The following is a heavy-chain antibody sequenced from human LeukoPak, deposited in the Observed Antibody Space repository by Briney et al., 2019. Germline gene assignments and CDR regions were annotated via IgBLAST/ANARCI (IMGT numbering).Heavy chain of an antibody. CDR3: ARVAYYDFWSGYYFAYYYGMDI. J-gene: IGHJ6*02. D-gene: IGHD3-3*01. Sequence: GASAKVSCKASGYTFTSYYMHWVRQAPGQGLEWMGIINPSGGSTSYAQKFQGRVTMTRDTSTSTVYMELSSLRSEDTAVYYCARVAYYDFWSGYYFAYYYGMDIWGQGTTVTVSS. CDR1: GYTFTSYY. V-gene: IGHV1-46*01. CDR2: INPSGGST.